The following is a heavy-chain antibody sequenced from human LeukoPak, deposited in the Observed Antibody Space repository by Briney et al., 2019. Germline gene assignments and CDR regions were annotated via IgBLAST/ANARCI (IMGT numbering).Heavy chain of an antibody. CDR1: GFTFGDYA. D-gene: IGHD6-19*01. Sequence: GGSLRLSCRGSGFTFGDYAVTWVRQAPGKGLQWVGFIRSEEYGGTPDYATSVKGRFTMSRENSQSIAYLQINSLRTEDTAVYYCTRALSGWTGYSDFWGQGTLVTVSS. V-gene: IGHV3-49*04. CDR3: TRALSGWTGYSDF. CDR2: IRSEEYGGTP. J-gene: IGHJ4*02.